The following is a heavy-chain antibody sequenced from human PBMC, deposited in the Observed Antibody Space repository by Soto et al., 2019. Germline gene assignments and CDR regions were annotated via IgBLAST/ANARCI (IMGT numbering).Heavy chain of an antibody. CDR1: GYTFTSYA. V-gene: IGHV1-3*01. J-gene: IGHJ3*02. CDR3: ARVSRFAALDAFDI. CDR2: INAGNGNT. Sequence: ASVKVSCKASGYTFTSYAMHWVRQAPGQRLEWMGWINAGNGNTKYSQKFQGRVTITRDTSASTAYTELSSLRSEDTAVYYCARVSRFAALDAFDIWGQGTMVTVSS. D-gene: IGHD3-3*01.